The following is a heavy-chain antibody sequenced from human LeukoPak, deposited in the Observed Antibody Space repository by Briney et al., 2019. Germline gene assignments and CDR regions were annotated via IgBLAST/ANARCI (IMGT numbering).Heavy chain of an antibody. J-gene: IGHJ2*01. CDR3: ARDRRGYFDL. V-gene: IGHV3-21*01. D-gene: IGHD3-10*01. Sequence: PGGSLRLSCAASGFTFSSYSMNWVRQAPGKGLEWVSSISSRSTYIYYADSVKGRFTISRDNAKNSLYLQMNSLRAEDTAVYYCARDRRGYFDLWGRGTLVTVSS. CDR2: ISSRSTYI. CDR1: GFTFSSYS.